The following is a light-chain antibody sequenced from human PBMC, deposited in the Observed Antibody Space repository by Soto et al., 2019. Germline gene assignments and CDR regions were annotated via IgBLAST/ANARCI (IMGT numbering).Light chain of an antibody. CDR2: EVS. V-gene: IGLV2-14*01. CDR1: SSDVGGYNS. J-gene: IGLJ1*01. Sequence: QSALTQPASVSGSPGQSITISCTGTSSDVGGYNSVSWFQQHPSKAPKLIIYEVSHRPSGVSIRFSGSKSGNTASLTISGLQAEDEADYYCNSYRHCTTLVFGTGTKLTVL. CDR3: NSYRHCTTLV.